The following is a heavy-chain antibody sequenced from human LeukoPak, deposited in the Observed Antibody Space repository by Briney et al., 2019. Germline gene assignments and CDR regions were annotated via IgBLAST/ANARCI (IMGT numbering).Heavy chain of an antibody. CDR1: GFTFSSYS. Sequence: KPGGSLRLSCAASGFTFSSYSMNWVRQAPGKGLEWVSSISSSSSYIYYADSVKGRFTISRDNAKNSLYLQMNSLRAEDTALYYCARGLDNGYGGNSGPWDYWGQGTLVTVSS. CDR3: ARGLDNGYGGNSGPWDY. J-gene: IGHJ4*02. CDR2: ISSSSSYI. V-gene: IGHV3-21*04. D-gene: IGHD4-23*01.